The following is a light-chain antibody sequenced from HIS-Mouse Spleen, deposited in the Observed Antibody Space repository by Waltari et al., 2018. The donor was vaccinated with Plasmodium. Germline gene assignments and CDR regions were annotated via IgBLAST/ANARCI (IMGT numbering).Light chain of an antibody. CDR2: AAS. CDR3: QQYYSFPQT. J-gene: IGKJ1*01. Sequence: AIWMTQSPSLLSASTGDRATISCRISQGISSYLAWYQQKPGKAPELLIYAASTLQSGVPSRFSGSGSGTDFTLTISCLQSEDFATYYCQQYYSFPQTFGQGTKVEIK. CDR1: QGISSY. V-gene: IGKV1D-8*02.